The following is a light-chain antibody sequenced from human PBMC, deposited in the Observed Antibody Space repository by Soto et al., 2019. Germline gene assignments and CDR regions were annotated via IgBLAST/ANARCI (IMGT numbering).Light chain of an antibody. CDR2: DAS. CDR3: QQYNRYSNT. V-gene: IGKV1-5*01. CDR1: QTISTW. Sequence: DIQMTQSPSTLSASVGDRVTITCRASQTISTWLAWYQQKPGKAPKLLIFDASSLESGVPSRFSGSGPGTEFTLTISSLQPDDFATYYCQQYNRYSNTFGQGTKVDIK. J-gene: IGKJ2*01.